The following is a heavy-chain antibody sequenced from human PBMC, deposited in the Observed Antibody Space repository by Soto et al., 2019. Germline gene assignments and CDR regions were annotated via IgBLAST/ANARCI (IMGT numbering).Heavy chain of an antibody. CDR2: IIPVVGTT. Sequence: QVQLVQSGAEVKKPGSSVKVSCKASGDTFTTNSLNWVRQAPGQGLEWMGGIIPVVGTTKYAQKYQDRVTITGDKSTNTAYMELSSLRSDDTAVYYCPRGLLQATTCFDYWGEGTPVTVSS. J-gene: IGHJ4*02. V-gene: IGHV1-69*06. CDR3: PRGLLQATTCFDY. CDR1: GDTFTTNS. D-gene: IGHD1-26*01.